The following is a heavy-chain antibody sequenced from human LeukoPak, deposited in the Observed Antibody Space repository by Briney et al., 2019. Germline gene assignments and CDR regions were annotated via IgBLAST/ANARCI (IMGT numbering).Heavy chain of an antibody. CDR1: GLTFTSNT. Sequence: GGSLRLSCAASGLTFTSNTMSWVRQAPGKGLEWVSAFIGSGGTYYADSVRGRLTISRDNSKNTLYLQMSSLRAEDTALYYCATLYGDYGAYWGQGTLVTVSS. CDR2: FIGSGGT. J-gene: IGHJ4*02. V-gene: IGHV3-23*01. D-gene: IGHD4-17*01. CDR3: ATLYGDYGAY.